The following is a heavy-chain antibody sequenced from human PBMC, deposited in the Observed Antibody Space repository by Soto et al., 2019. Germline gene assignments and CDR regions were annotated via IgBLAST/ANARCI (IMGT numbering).Heavy chain of an antibody. V-gene: IGHV4-34*01. CDR2: INHGGST. D-gene: IGHD4-17*01. CDR1: CLSFSGYY. CDR3: ARTTTVTNWFDP. J-gene: IGHJ5*02. Sequence: PSETLTLTCAFSCLSFSGYYWGWIRQPPGKGLEWIGEINHGGSTNYNPSLKSRVTISVDTSKNKFSLKLSSVTAADTAVYYCARTTTVTNWFDPWGQGTLVTVSS.